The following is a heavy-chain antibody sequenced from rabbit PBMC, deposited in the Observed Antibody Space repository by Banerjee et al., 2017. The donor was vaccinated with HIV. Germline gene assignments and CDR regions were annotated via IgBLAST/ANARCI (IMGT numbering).Heavy chain of an antibody. Sequence: QEQLEESGGDLVTPEGSLTLTCKASGFDLSSSYWICWVRQAPGKGLEWIACVDVGWTGDTHYATWAKGRFTISKTSSTTVTLQMTSLTAADTATYFCARSYADVAWYFDLWGPGTLVTVS. J-gene: IGHJ4*01. CDR2: VDVGWTGDT. CDR1: GFDLSSSYW. D-gene: IGHD6-1*01. CDR3: ARSYADVAWYFDL. V-gene: IGHV1S45*01.